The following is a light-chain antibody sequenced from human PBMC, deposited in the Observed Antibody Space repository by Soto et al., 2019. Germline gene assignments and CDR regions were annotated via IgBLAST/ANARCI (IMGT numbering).Light chain of an antibody. CDR1: QSISTY. Sequence: DIQMTQSPSSLSVSVGDRVTITCRASQSISTYLHWYQQKPGKAPNLLIYAASTLQSGVPSRFSGSGSGTEFTLTISSLQPDDFATYYCQHYNSYSEAFGQGTKVDI. CDR3: QHYNSYSEA. CDR2: AAS. V-gene: IGKV1-5*01. J-gene: IGKJ1*01.